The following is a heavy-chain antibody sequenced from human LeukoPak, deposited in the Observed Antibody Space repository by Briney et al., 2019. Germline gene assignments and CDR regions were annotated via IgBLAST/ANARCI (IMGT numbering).Heavy chain of an antibody. J-gene: IGHJ4*02. D-gene: IGHD2-15*01. V-gene: IGHV3-15*01. CDR1: GFTFSNAW. CDR2: IKSKTDGGTT. Sequence: GGSLRLSCAASGFTFSNAWMSWVRQAPGKRLEWVGRIKSKTDGGTTDYAAPVKGRFTISRDDSKNTLYLQMNSLKTEDTAVYYCTTLQIPYCSGGSCYGGDYWGQGTLVTVSS. CDR3: TTLQIPYCSGGSCYGGDY.